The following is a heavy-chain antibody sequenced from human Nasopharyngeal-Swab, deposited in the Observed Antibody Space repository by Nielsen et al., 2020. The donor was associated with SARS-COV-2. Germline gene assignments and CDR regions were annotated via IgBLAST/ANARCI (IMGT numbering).Heavy chain of an antibody. Sequence: SETLSLTCAVSGASISSYYWGWIRQAPGKGLEWIGCVAYSGSTDYNPSLKSRVTISIDTSKKHFSLVLSSLTAADTALYYCTRGSLRTAPDCWGQGTLVTVSS. CDR1: GASISSYY. J-gene: IGHJ4*02. V-gene: IGHV4-59*12. CDR3: TRGSLRTAPDC. D-gene: IGHD4-17*01. CDR2: VAYSGST.